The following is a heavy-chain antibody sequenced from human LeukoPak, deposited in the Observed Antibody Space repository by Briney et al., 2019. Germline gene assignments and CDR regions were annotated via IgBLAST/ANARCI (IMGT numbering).Heavy chain of an antibody. D-gene: IGHD6-13*01. J-gene: IGHJ4*02. CDR3: ARERAHSSSSPFDY. CDR2: IYYSGST. CDR1: GGSFSSYY. Sequence: SETLSLTCTVSGGSFSSYYWNWIRQPPGKGLEWMGYIYYSGSTNCNPSLKSRVTISVDTSKNQFSLKLSSVTAADTAVYYCARERAHSSSSPFDYWGQGTLVTVSS. V-gene: IGHV4-59*12.